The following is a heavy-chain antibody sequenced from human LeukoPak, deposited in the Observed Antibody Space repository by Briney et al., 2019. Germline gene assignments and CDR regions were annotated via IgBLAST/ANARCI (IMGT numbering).Heavy chain of an antibody. J-gene: IGHJ3*02. CDR3: ASPYYYGSGSYYHAFDI. D-gene: IGHD3-10*01. CDR2: IYPGDSDT. V-gene: IGHV5-51*01. CDR1: GYSVSNYW. Sequence: GESLKISCKGSGYSVSNYWIGWVRQMPGKGLEWMGIIYPGDSDTRYSPSFQGQVTISADKSISTAYLQWSSLKASDTAMYHCASPYYYGSGSYYHAFDIWGQGTMVTVSS.